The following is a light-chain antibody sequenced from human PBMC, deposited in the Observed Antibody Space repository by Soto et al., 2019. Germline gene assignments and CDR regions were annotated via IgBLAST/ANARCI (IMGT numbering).Light chain of an antibody. CDR2: GAS. Sequence: DIQVTQSPPSLSGAMGDRVTITCRTSQNIANYLNWYQQKPGRSPTVLIYGASILQSGVPPRFSGSGSGTDFTLTISSLQPEDFATYYCQQSYSTPRTFGQGTKGDI. CDR3: QQSYSTPRT. V-gene: IGKV1-39*01. J-gene: IGKJ1*01. CDR1: QNIANY.